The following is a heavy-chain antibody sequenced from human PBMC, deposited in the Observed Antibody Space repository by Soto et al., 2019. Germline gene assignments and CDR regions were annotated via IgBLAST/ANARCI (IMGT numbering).Heavy chain of an antibody. D-gene: IGHD6-6*01. CDR3: ARDLSSSSNWENLSFDY. V-gene: IGHV1-69*13. J-gene: IGHJ4*02. CDR1: GGTFSSYA. Sequence: ASVKVSCKASGGTFSSYAISWVRQAPGQGLEWMGGIIPIFGTANYAQKFQGRVTITADESTSTAYMELSSLRSEDTAVYYCARDLSSSSNWENLSFDYWGQGTLVTVSS. CDR2: IIPIFGTA.